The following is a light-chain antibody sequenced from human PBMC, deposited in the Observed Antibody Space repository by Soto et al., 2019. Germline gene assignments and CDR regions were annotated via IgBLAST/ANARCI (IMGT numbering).Light chain of an antibody. CDR1: QSVSTN. V-gene: IGKV3-15*01. CDR2: GTS. Sequence: EIVLTHSRATMSVYLGGRSTLCCRASQSVSTNLAWYQQKPGQSPRLLIYGTSTRATGVPARFSGGGSGTEFTLTINSLQSEDFAVYVCHQYNFWPTFGQGTKVEIK. J-gene: IGKJ1*01. CDR3: HQYNFWPT.